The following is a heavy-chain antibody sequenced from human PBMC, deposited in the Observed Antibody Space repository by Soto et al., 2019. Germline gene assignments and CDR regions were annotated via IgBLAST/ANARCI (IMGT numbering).Heavy chain of an antibody. Sequence: SETLSLTCTVSGGSISNYSWSWIRQPPGKGLEWIGYIYYSGSTHYNPSLKSRVTISVDTSKNQFSLKLSSVTAADTAVYYCAGDFPGRDFWGHGTLVTISS. V-gene: IGHV4-59*01. CDR3: AGDFPGRDF. CDR1: GGSISNYS. CDR2: IYYSGST. J-gene: IGHJ4*01.